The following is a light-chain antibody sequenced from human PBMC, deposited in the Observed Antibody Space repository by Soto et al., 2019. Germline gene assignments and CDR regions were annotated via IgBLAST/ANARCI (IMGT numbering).Light chain of an antibody. CDR3: QQYKDYPWT. V-gene: IGKV1-5*03. Sequence: DIQMTQSPSTLSASVGDRVTITCRASQSISSWLAWYQQKPGKAPKLLIYKASSLESRIPSTCSGSGSGTEITLTISSLQPDDFATYYCQQYKDYPWTFGQGTKVEIK. J-gene: IGKJ1*01. CDR2: KAS. CDR1: QSISSW.